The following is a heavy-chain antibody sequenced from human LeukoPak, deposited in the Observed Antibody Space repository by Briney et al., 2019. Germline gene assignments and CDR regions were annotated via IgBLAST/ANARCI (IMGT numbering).Heavy chain of an antibody. J-gene: IGHJ4*02. CDR1: GGSISSGGYY. V-gene: IGHV4-31*03. D-gene: IGHD3-10*01. Sequence: SQTLSLTRTVSGGSISSGGYYWSWIRHHPGKGLEWIGYIYYSGSTYYNPSLKSRVTISVDTSKNQFSLKLSSVTAADTAVYYCARVQLWFGEPHSGVYYFDYWGQGTLVTVSS. CDR3: ARVQLWFGEPHSGVYYFDY. CDR2: IYYSGST.